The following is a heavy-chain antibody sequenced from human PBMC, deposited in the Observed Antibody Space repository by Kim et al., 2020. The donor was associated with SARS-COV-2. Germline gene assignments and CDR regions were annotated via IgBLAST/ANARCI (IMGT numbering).Heavy chain of an antibody. CDR2: ISYDGSNK. J-gene: IGHJ4*02. CDR1: GFTFSSYG. CDR3: AKDREPSIAAAVLDY. Sequence: GGSLRLSCAASGFTFSSYGMHWVRQAPGKGLEWVAVISYDGSNKYYADSVKGRFTISRDNSKNTLYLQMNSLRAEDTAVYYCAKDREPSIAAAVLDYWGQGTLVTVSS. D-gene: IGHD6-13*01. V-gene: IGHV3-30*18.